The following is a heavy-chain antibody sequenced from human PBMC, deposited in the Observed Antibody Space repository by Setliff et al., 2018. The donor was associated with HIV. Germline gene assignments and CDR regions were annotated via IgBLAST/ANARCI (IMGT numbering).Heavy chain of an antibody. J-gene: IGHJ6*03. D-gene: IGHD1-26*01. CDR1: GGSFTDYY. Sequence: PSETLSLTCAVFGGSFTDYYWIWIRQPPGKGLEWIGEINHSGSTHYNPSLKSRFIISVDTSKNRFSLKVNSMTAADTAVYYCARGARLLAAYSDRWDYFYMAVWGKGTTVTVS. CDR2: INHSGST. V-gene: IGHV4-34*01. CDR3: ARGARLLAAYSDRWDYFYMAV.